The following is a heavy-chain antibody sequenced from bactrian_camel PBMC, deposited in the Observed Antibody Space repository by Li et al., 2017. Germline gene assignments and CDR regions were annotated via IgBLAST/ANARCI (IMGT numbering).Heavy chain of an antibody. D-gene: IGHD3*01. J-gene: IGHJ7*01. CDR2: TGGTT. Sequence: HVQLVESGGGSVQPGGSLRLSCAASGFTFSRYWMYWVRQTRGKGLEWVSSTGGTTSYTDSVKGRFTFSSDNAKNTVYLQMNSLKLEDTAVYYCARGVGAGDSGMDYWGKGTQVTVS. CDR1: GFTFSRYW. V-gene: IGHV3S26*01.